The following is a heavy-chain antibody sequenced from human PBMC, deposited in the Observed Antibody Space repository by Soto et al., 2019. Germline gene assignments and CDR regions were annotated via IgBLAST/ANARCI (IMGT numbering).Heavy chain of an antibody. CDR1: GGTFSSYA. CDR2: IIPIFGTA. Sequence: QVQLVQSGAEVKKPGSSVKVSCKASGGTFSSYAISWVRQAPGQGLEWMGGIIPIFGTANYAQKFQGRVTITAAESTSTAYMERSSLRSEDTAVYYCGVLGSGNYYYGMDVWGQGTTVTVYS. V-gene: IGHV1-69*12. J-gene: IGHJ6*02. CDR3: GVLGSGNYYYGMDV. D-gene: IGHD2-15*01.